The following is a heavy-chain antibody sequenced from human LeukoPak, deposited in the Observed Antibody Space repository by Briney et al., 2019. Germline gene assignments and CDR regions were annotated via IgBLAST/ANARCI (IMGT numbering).Heavy chain of an antibody. V-gene: IGHV3-23*01. CDR3: AKDGYYYDSSGYFDY. CDR2: ISGSGGST. CDR1: GFSFRSYG. D-gene: IGHD3-22*01. Sequence: GGSLRLSCAASGFSFRSYGMHWVRQAPGKGLEWVSAISGSGGSTYYADSVKGRFTISRDNSKNTLYLQMNSLRAEDTAVYYCAKDGYYYDSSGYFDYWGQGTLVTVSS. J-gene: IGHJ4*02.